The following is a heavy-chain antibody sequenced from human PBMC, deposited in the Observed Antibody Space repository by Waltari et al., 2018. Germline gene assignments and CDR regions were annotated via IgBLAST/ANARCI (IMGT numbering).Heavy chain of an antibody. Sequence: QIQLVQSGAEVKRPGASVSVSCKTSGSSFTRYAVHWLRQAPGQGLELVGWINPGSGDTTDSDTFQGRVTITRDISASTAYLDLKNLSAEDTATYYCARRRSTAWYLQFWGQGTLVTVTS. J-gene: IGHJ1*01. V-gene: IGHV1-3*01. CDR1: GSSFTRYA. D-gene: IGHD6-13*01. CDR3: ARRRSTAWYLQF. CDR2: INPGSGDT.